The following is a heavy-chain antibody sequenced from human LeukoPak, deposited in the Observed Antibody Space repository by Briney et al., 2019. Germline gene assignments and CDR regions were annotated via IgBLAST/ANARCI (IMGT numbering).Heavy chain of an antibody. Sequence: GGSLRLSCTASGFTFGDYAMSWVRQAPGKGLEWVGFIRSKAYGGTTEYAASVKGRFTISRDDSKSVAYLQMNSLKTEDTAVYYCTRSFGGVIVLFDYWGQGTLVTVSS. CDR2: IRSKAYGGTT. CDR3: TRSFGGVIVLFDY. V-gene: IGHV3-49*04. CDR1: GFTFGDYA. D-gene: IGHD3-16*02. J-gene: IGHJ4*02.